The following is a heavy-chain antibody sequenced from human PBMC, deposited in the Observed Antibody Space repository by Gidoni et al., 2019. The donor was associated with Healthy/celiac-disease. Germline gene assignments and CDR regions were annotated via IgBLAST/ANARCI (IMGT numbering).Heavy chain of an antibody. J-gene: IGHJ4*02. CDR1: AYTFTSYG. D-gene: IGHD6-19*01. CDR3: ARGGEGDASGWYDGYY. V-gene: IGHV1-18*01. Sequence: QVQLVPSRAAAKQPGPPVQLSCTASAYTFTSYGISLVRQSPGQGLEWMGWSSAYNGNTNYEQKLQGRVTMTTDKYTSTAYMEVRSLRSEDTAVYYCARGGEGDASGWYDGYYWGQGNMVTVSS. CDR2: SSAYNGNT.